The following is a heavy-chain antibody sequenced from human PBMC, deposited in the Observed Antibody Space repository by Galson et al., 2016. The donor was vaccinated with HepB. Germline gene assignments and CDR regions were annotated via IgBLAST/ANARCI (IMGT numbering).Heavy chain of an antibody. CDR1: GFTFSAXX. CDR3: AAERYFDWLSLFYAMDV. V-gene: IGHV3-74*01. D-gene: IGHD3-9*01. J-gene: IGHJ6*02. Sequence: SLRLSCAASGFTFSAXXMHXXXQVXXXGLXXVSXXXTDXXXTXXXDSXXGRFTVSRDNANNTLXLQMTXLRAEDTXXYFCAAERYFDWLSLFYAMDVWGQGT. CDR2: XXTDXXXT.